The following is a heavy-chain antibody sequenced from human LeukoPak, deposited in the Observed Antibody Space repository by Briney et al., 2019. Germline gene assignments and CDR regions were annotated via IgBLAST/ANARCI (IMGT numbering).Heavy chain of an antibody. CDR1: GFTFSSYS. V-gene: IGHV3-21*01. D-gene: IGHD4-17*01. CDR2: ISSSSSYI. J-gene: IGHJ4*02. CDR3: ARVHYGDYAGY. Sequence: GRSLRLSCAASGFTFSSYSMNWVRQAPGKGLEWVSSISSSSSYIYYADSVKGRFTISRDNAKNSLYLQMNSLRAEDTAVYYCARVHYGDYAGYWGQGTLVTVSS.